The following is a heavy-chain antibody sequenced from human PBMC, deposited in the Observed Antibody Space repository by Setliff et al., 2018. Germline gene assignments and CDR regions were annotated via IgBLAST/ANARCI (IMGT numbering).Heavy chain of an antibody. CDR3: ARQPIGYCSSPTCH. CDR2: IYPGDSDT. D-gene: IGHD2-2*01. Sequence: GESLKISCKGSGYNFANNWIGWVRQMPGKGLEWMGIIYPGDSDTRYSPSFQGQVTISADKSISTAYLQWSSLKASDTAMYYCARQPIGYCSSPTCHWGQGTLVTVSS. V-gene: IGHV5-51*01. J-gene: IGHJ4*02. CDR1: GYNFANNW.